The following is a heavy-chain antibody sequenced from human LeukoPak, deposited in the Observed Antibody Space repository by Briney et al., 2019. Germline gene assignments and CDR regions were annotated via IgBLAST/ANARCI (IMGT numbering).Heavy chain of an antibody. CDR1: GFSFSSYI. D-gene: IGHD3-10*01. V-gene: IGHV3-48*04. J-gene: IGHJ4*02. CDR3: AKDQGPMVRGVPTS. CDR2: ISSSSSTI. Sequence: PGGSLRLSCAASGFSFSSYIMNWVRQAPGKGLEWVSHISSSSSTIYYADSVKGRFTISRDNAKNSLYLQMNSLRAEDTAVYYCAKDQGPMVRGVPTSWGQGTLVTVSS.